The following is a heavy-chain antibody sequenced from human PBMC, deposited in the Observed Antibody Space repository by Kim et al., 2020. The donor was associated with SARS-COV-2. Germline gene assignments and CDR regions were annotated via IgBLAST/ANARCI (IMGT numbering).Heavy chain of an antibody. V-gene: IGHV3-9*01. CDR1: GFTFGDYA. J-gene: IGHJ1*01. Sequence: GGSLRLSCAASGFTFGDYAMHWVRQAPGKGLEWVSGISWNRNSIGYADSVKGRFTISRDNAKNSLYLRMNSLRPEDTAFYYCAKGSDSSGYYLPEYFQH. CDR3: AKGSDSSGYYLPEYFQH. CDR2: ISWNRNSI. D-gene: IGHD3-22*01.